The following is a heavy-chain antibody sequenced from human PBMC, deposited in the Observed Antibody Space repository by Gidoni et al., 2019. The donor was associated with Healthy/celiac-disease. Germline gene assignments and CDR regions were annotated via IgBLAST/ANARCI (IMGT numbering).Heavy chain of an antibody. D-gene: IGHD3-3*01. Sequence: EVQVVESGGGLVQPGGSLRLSCAASGFTFSDHYMDWVRQAPGKGLEWVGRTRNKAKHYTTEYAASVKGRFTISRDDSKNSLYLQMNSLKTEDTAVYYCARSGLRFLGSQFYGLDVWGQGTTVTVSS. CDR1: GFTFSDHY. J-gene: IGHJ6*02. V-gene: IGHV3-72*01. CDR3: ARSGLRFLGSQFYGLDV. CDR2: TRNKAKHYTT.